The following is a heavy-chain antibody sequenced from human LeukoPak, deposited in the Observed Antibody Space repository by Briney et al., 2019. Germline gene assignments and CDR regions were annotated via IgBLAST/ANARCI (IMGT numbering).Heavy chain of an antibody. J-gene: IGHJ4*02. CDR1: GGTFSNYA. Sequence: SVKVSCKASGGTFSNYAISWVRQAPGQGLEWMGRIIPIFGTANYAQKFQGRVTITTDESTSTAYMELSSLRSEDTAVYYCARDAYDFWNGYYMGSFDYWGQGTLVTVSS. CDR3: ARDAYDFWNGYYMGSFDY. V-gene: IGHV1-69*05. D-gene: IGHD3-3*01. CDR2: IIPIFGTA.